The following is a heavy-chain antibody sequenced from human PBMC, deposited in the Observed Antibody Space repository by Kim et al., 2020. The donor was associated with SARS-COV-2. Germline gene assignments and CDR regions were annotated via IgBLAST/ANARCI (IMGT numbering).Heavy chain of an antibody. J-gene: IGHJ6*01. CDR3: AKDVSFGRIQGHCMEA. CDR1: GFTFSSYG. Sequence: GGSLRLSCAASGFTFSSYGMHWVRQAPGKGLEWVAVISYDGSNKYYADSVKGRFTISRDNSKNTVYLQMNSLRAEDTAVYYCAKDVSFGRIQGHCMEAWG. D-gene: IGHD3-16*01. CDR2: ISYDGSNK. V-gene: IGHV3-30*18.